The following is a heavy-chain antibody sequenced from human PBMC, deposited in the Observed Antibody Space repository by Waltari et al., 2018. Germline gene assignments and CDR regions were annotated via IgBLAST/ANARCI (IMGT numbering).Heavy chain of an antibody. CDR2: IGSSGDT. J-gene: IGHJ6*02. CDR3: ARGSKDSGRDV. V-gene: IGHV3-23*01. Sequence: EVQLLASGGRLVQRGGSLRLSCAAAGFSSSSYVLIWVRQAPGKGLEWVSSIGSSGDTYYAGSVKGRFTISRDNSKNTLYLQMNSLRAEDTALYYCARGSKDSGRDVWGQGTTVTVSS. D-gene: IGHD1-26*01. CDR1: GFSSSSYV.